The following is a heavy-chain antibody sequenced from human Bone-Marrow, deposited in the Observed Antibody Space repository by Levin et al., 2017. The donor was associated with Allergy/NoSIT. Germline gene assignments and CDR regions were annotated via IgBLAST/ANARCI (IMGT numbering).Heavy chain of an antibody. CDR1: GGSFRDYY. CDR3: ARKTSNSGYWYFDL. V-gene: IGHV4-34*01. J-gene: IGHJ2*01. CDR2: VNQSGST. Sequence: SQTLSLTCAVYGGSFRDYYWSWIRQPPGKGLEWIGEVNQSGSTNNNPSLKSRVTMSIDTSKNQFSLKLNSVTAADTAVYYCARKTSNSGYWYFDLWCRGTLVTVSS. D-gene: IGHD1-1*01.